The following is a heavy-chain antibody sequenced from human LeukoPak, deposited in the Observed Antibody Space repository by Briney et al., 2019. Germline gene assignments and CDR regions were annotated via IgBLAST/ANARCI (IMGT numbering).Heavy chain of an antibody. V-gene: IGHV3-23*01. J-gene: IGHJ4*02. CDR2: VRGSGSDT. Sequence: PWGSRRLSCAASGFTFRTYAMSWVRQAPGKGLEWVSAVRGSGSDTYYADSVKGRSTISRDNSKNTLYLQMNSLRAEDTAIYYCAKTSRVNSAYDSPFDYWGQGTLASVSS. CDR1: GFTFRTYA. CDR3: AKTSRVNSAYDSPFDY. D-gene: IGHD5-12*01.